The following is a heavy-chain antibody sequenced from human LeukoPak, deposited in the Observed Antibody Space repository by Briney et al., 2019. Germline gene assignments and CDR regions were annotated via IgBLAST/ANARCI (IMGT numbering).Heavy chain of an antibody. J-gene: IGHJ6*04. CDR2: ISPSGDAT. Sequence: GQSLRLSCAAAGVTLGRYAVNWARQAPGRGLEWVSYISPSGDATVYAESVKGRFTISRDNSKNTVYLHLDSLRAEDTAKYYCVRKVYYYMDVWGNGTTVTVSS. D-gene: IGHD3-10*01. CDR3: VRKVYYYMDV. CDR1: GVTLGRYA. V-gene: IGHV3-23*01.